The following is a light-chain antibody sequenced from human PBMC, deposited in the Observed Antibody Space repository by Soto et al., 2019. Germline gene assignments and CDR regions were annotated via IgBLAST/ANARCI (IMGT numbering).Light chain of an antibody. CDR3: QQYNTWPPVT. Sequence: EIVMTQSPATLSVSPGERATISCRASQSVRNNLAWYQQKPGQAPRLLLHGASTRATGIPARFSGSGSGTEFTLTISSLQSEDFAVYYCQQYNTWPPVTFGPGTKVDIK. V-gene: IGKV3-15*01. J-gene: IGKJ3*01. CDR2: GAS. CDR1: QSVRNN.